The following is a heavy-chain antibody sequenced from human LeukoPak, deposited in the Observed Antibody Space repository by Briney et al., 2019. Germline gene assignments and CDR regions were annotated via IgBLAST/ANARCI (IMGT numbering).Heavy chain of an antibody. Sequence: PSXXLSLTCTVSGGSISSGDYYWSWIRQPPGKGLEWIGYIYYSGSTYYNPSLKSRVTISVDTSKNQFSLKLSSVTAADTAVYYCARLTVVPAAIGAWGQGTLVTVSS. CDR2: IYYSGST. D-gene: IGHD2-2*02. CDR3: ARLTVVPAAIGA. CDR1: GGSISSGDYY. V-gene: IGHV4-30-4*02. J-gene: IGHJ1*01.